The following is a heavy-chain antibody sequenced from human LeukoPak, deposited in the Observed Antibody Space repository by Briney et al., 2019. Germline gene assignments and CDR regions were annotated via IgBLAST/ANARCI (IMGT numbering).Heavy chain of an antibody. V-gene: IGHV3-30*09. Sequence: GGSLRLSCAASGFSFSSYSIHWVRQAPGKGLEWVAVISSDGNSKNFALSVKGRFAISRDNSKNTLFLQMNNLRSEDTAVYYCAKDIDGAGRTPLDSWGQGTLVTVSS. CDR1: GFSFSSYS. CDR3: AKDIDGAGRTPLDS. J-gene: IGHJ4*02. D-gene: IGHD1-14*01. CDR2: ISSDGNSK.